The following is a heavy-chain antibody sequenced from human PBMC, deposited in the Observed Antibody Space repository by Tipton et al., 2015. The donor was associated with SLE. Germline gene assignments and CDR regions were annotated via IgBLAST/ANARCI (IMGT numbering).Heavy chain of an antibody. V-gene: IGHV4-31*03. CDR1: SDSFNTIGYY. CDR2: VYYSGST. Sequence: TLSLTCTVSSDSFNTIGYYWSWIRQHPGKGLEWIGHVYYSGSTYYNPSLGGRVTISRDTSKSQFSLELTSVTAADTAVYYCAREGDGSANYFFYGINLWGQGTAVTVSS. D-gene: IGHD5-24*01. J-gene: IGHJ6*02. CDR3: AREGDGSANYFFYGINL.